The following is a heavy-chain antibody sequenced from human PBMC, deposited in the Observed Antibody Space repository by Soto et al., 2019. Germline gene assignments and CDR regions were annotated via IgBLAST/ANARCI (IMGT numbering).Heavy chain of an antibody. CDR2: ISYDGSNK. J-gene: IGHJ6*02. V-gene: IGHV3-30-3*01. CDR1: GFTFSSYA. Sequence: QVQLVESGGGVVQPGRSLRLSCAASGFTFSSYAMHWVRQAPGKGLEWVAVISYDGSNKYYADSVKGRFTISRDNSKNTLYLQMNSLRAEDTAVYYCARESSLVGYYYGMDVWGQGTTVTVS. D-gene: IGHD6-6*01. CDR3: ARESSLVGYYYGMDV.